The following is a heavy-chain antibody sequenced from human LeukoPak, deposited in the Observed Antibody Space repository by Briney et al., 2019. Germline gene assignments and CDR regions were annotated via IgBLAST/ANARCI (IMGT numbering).Heavy chain of an antibody. CDR3: ARGSRGWYYASYYYYMDV. D-gene: IGHD6-19*01. V-gene: IGHV6-1*01. Sequence: SQTLSLTCAISGDSVSSNSAAWNWIRQSPSRGLEWLGRTYYRSKWHNDYAVSVKSRITINPDTSKNQFSLQLNSVTPEDTAVYYCARGSRGWYYASYYYYMDVWGKGTTVTVSS. J-gene: IGHJ6*03. CDR2: TYYRSKWHN. CDR1: GDSVSSNSAA.